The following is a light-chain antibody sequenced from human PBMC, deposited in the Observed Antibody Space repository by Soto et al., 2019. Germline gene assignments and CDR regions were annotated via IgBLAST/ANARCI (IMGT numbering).Light chain of an antibody. Sequence: EIVMTQSPATLSVSPGERATLSCRASQSVNSKLACYQQRPGQAPRLLMYDASTRATGIPARFSGSGSGTAFTLSISSLQSEDFAFYYCQRYNNWPLTFGGGTKVEIK. CDR3: QRYNNWPLT. V-gene: IGKV3-15*01. CDR1: QSVNSK. J-gene: IGKJ4*01. CDR2: DAS.